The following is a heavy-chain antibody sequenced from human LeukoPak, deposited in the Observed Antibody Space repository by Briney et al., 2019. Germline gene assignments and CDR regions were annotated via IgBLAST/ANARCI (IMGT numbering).Heavy chain of an antibody. Sequence: ASVKVSRKASGYTLTSYYKRWVRDAPGQGLEWMGKINPSGGSTSYAQKLQGRDTMTRDTSTSTVYMELSSLRSEDTAVYYCARDYYDSSGYPRSYNWFDPWGQGTLVTVSS. D-gene: IGHD3-22*01. J-gene: IGHJ5*02. V-gene: IGHV1-46*01. CDR3: ARDYYDSSGYPRSYNWFDP. CDR2: INPSGGST. CDR1: GYTLTSYY.